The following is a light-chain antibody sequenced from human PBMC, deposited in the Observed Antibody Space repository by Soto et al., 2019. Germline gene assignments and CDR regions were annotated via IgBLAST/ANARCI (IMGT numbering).Light chain of an antibody. Sequence: DIVLTQSPSSLCMSPSEGATLSCRALQSVSSYLAWYQQKPGQAPRLLIYDASNRATGIPARFSGSGSGTDFTLTISSLEPEDFAVYYCQQRSNWPPGLTFGGGTKVDI. CDR1: QSVSSY. J-gene: IGKJ4*01. V-gene: IGKV3-11*01. CDR3: QQRSNWPPGLT. CDR2: DAS.